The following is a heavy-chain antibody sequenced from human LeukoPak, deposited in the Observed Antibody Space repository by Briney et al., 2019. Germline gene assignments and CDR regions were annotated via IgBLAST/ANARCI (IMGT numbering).Heavy chain of an antibody. CDR1: GGSISSSRYY. D-gene: IGHD4-17*01. V-gene: IGHV4-39*01. CDR2: IYYSGST. J-gene: IGHJ4*02. CDR3: ARHNGDYTTYIVY. Sequence: PSEPLSLTCSVSGGSISSSRYYWGWIRQPPGKGLEWLGSIYYSGSTYYNPSLKSRVTISVDTPKNQLSLKLSSVTAADTAVYYCARHNGDYTTYIVYWGQGTLVTVSS.